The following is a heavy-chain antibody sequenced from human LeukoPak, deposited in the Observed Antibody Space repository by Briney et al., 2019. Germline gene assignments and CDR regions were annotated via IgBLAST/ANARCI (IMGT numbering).Heavy chain of an antibody. V-gene: IGHV3-7*01. Sequence: GRSLRLSCAASGFTFSSYWMSWVRQAPGKGLEWVANIKQDGGEKYYVESVKGRLTISRDNVKNSLYLQMNSLRVEDTAVYYCARARGGYDLDYWGQGTLVTVSS. J-gene: IGHJ4*02. CDR2: IKQDGGEK. D-gene: IGHD5-12*01. CDR1: GFTFSSYW. CDR3: ARARGGYDLDY.